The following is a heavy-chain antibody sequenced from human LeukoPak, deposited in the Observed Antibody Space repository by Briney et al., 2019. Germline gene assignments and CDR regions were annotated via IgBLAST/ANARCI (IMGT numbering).Heavy chain of an antibody. V-gene: IGHV5-51*01. CDR2: IYPGDSET. J-gene: IGHJ4*02. Sequence: GESLKISCKGSGYTFINYWIGWVRQMPGKGLEWMGIIYPGDSETRYSPSFQGQVTISADKSISTAYVQWSSLRASDTAMYYCARFLYGHYSHYFDYWGQGTLVTVSS. CDR1: GYTFINYW. CDR3: ARFLYGHYSHYFDY. D-gene: IGHD4-17*01.